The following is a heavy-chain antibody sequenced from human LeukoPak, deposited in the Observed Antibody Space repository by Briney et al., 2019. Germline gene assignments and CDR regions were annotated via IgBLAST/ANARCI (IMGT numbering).Heavy chain of an antibody. J-gene: IGHJ4*02. CDR2: IYYSGST. V-gene: IGHV4-31*03. CDR1: GGSISSSSYY. D-gene: IGHD3-22*01. Sequence: SETLSLTCTVSGGSISSSSYYWSWIRQHPGKGLEWIGYIYYSGSTYYNPSLKSRVTISVDTSKNQFSLKLSSVTAADTAVYYCARAEYYDSSGYYYLDYWGQGTLVTVSS. CDR3: ARAEYYDSSGYYYLDY.